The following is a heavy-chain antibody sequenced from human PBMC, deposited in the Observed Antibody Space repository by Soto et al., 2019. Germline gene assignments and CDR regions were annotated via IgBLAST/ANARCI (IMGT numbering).Heavy chain of an antibody. CDR3: ARVGGFGATTIDY. V-gene: IGHV4-30-4*01. J-gene: IGHJ4*02. Sequence: QVQLQESGPGLVKPSQSLSLTYTVSGGSISSGDYYWSLIRQPPGKGLEWIGYIYYSGSTYYNPSLKSRVTISVDTSENQFSLKLSSVTAADTAVYYCARVGGFGATTIDYWGQGTLVTVSS. CDR1: GGSISSGDYY. CDR2: IYYSGST. D-gene: IGHD3-10*01.